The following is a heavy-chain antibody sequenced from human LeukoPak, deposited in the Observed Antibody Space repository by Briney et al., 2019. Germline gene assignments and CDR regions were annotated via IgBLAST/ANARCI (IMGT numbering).Heavy chain of an antibody. CDR1: GGSISSYY. V-gene: IGHV4-59*01. CDR3: AREGAVAGFDY. Sequence: PSETLSLTCTVSGGSISSYYWNWIRQPPGKGLEWIGDIHYSGSSNNNPSLKSRVTISVDTSKNQFSLRLSSVTAADTAVYYCAREGAVAGFDYWGQGTLVTVSS. D-gene: IGHD6-19*01. J-gene: IGHJ4*02. CDR2: IHYSGSS.